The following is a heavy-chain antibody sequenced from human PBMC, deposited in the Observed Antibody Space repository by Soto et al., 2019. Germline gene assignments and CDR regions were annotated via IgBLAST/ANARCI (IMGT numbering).Heavy chain of an antibody. V-gene: IGHV1-69*02. Sequence: SVKVSCKASGGTFSSYTISWVRQAPGQGLEWMGRIIPILGIANYAQKFQGRVTITADKSTSTAYMELSSPRSEDTAVYYCATQGIVVVVAATEPFDYWGQGTLVTVSS. CDR3: ATQGIVVVVAATEPFDY. J-gene: IGHJ4*02. CDR2: IIPILGIA. CDR1: GGTFSSYT. D-gene: IGHD2-15*01.